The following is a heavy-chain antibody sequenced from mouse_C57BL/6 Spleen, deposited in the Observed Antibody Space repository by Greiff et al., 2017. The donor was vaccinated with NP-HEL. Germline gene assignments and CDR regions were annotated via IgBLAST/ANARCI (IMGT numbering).Heavy chain of an antibody. J-gene: IGHJ3*01. D-gene: IGHD2-4*01. Sequence: QVQLQQPGAELVKPGASVKMSCKASGYTFTSYWITWVKQRPGQGLEWIARIYPGSGNTYYNEKFKGKATLTAEKSSSTAYMQLSSLTSEDSAVYFCARERNDYAWFAYWGQGTLVTVSA. CDR2: IYPGSGNT. CDR3: ARERNDYAWFAY. V-gene: IGHV1-76*01. CDR1: GYTFTSYW.